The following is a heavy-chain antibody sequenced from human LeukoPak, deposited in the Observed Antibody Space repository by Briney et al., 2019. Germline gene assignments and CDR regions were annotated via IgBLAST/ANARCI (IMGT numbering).Heavy chain of an antibody. V-gene: IGHV4-39*01. Sequence: SETLSLTCTVSGGSISSSSYYWGWIRQPPGKVLEWIGRIYYSGSTYYNPALKSRVTISVDTSKNQFSLKLSSVTAADTAVYYCARHRMYYYDSSGRGVADAFDIWGQGTMVTVSS. J-gene: IGHJ3*02. CDR3: ARHRMYYYDSSGRGVADAFDI. CDR2: IYYSGST. D-gene: IGHD3-22*01. CDR1: GGSISSSSYY.